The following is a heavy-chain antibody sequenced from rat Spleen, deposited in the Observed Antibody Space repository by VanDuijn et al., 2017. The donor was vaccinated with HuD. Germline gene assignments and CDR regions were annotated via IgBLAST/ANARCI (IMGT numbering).Heavy chain of an antibody. J-gene: IGHJ1*01. V-gene: IGHV5-25*01. CDR3: TRRGYLSDWYFDF. CDR2: INYDGSNT. CDR1: GFTFSNYD. D-gene: IGHD4-4*01. Sequence: EVQLVESGGGLVQPGRSMKLSCAASGFTFSNYDMAWVRQAPTKGLEWVASINYDGSNTYYRDSVKGRFTISRDNARSTLNLHMDSLRSEDTAIYYCTRRGYLSDWYFDFWGPGTMVTVSS.